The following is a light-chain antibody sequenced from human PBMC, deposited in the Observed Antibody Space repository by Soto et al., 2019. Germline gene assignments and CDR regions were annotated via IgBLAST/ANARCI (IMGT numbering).Light chain of an antibody. CDR1: QSISSW. CDR2: DAS. CDR3: QQYNSYLVT. V-gene: IGKV1-5*01. J-gene: IGKJ2*01. Sequence: DIQMTQSPSTLSTSVGDRVTITCRASQSISSWLAWYQQKPGKAPKLVIYDASSLESGVPSRFSGSGSGTEFTLTITSLQPDDIATYYCQQYNSYLVTFGQGTKLEIK.